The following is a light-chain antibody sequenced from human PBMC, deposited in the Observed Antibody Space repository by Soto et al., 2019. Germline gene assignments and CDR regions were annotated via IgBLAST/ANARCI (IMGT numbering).Light chain of an antibody. CDR3: QQDLRPPLT. CDR2: AAS. CDR1: ETISTF. J-gene: IGKJ3*01. Sequence: DIQMTQSPSSLSVSVGDRVTMTCLASETISTFLNWYQQKPGKAPGLLIYAASTLQSGVPSRFSASGSGTDFTLTISSLQPEDFATYYCQQDLRPPLTFGPGTKVDIK. V-gene: IGKV1-39*01.